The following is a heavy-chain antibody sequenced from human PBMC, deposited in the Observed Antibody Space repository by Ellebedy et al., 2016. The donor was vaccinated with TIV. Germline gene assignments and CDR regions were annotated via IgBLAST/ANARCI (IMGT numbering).Heavy chain of an antibody. J-gene: IGHJ4*02. Sequence: PGGSLRLSCAASGFTFNNYAMTWVRQAPGKGLEWVSGISGSGATTHYADSVRGRFTISRDNSKNTLYLQMNSLRAEDTAAYYCAKGHDYDTTGYAICNDDWGQGTLVTVSS. CDR3: AKGHDYDTTGYAICNDD. CDR1: GFTFNNYA. CDR2: ISGSGATT. D-gene: IGHD2-8*01. V-gene: IGHV3-23*01.